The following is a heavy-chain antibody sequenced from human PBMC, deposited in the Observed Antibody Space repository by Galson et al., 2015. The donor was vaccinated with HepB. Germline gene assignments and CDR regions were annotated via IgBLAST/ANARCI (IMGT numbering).Heavy chain of an antibody. J-gene: IGHJ3*02. V-gene: IGHV1-69*02. CDR1: GGTFSSYT. Sequence: SVKVSCKASGGTFSSYTISWVRQAPGQGLEWMGRIIPILGIANYAQKFQGRVTITADKSTSTAYMELSSLRSEDTAVYYCASLYGSSGYNIVPDDAFDIWGQGTMVTVSS. D-gene: IGHD3-22*01. CDR2: IIPILGIA. CDR3: ASLYGSSGYNIVPDDAFDI.